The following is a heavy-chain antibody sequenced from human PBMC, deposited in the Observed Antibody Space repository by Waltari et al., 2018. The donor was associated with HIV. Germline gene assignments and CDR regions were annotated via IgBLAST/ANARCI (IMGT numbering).Heavy chain of an antibody. CDR2: INPNSGGT. D-gene: IGHD2-8*01. CDR3: ARGESHRYCTNGVCPAGGMDV. J-gene: IGHJ6*02. CDR1: GYTFTGYY. V-gene: IGHV1-2*02. Sequence: QVQLVQSGAEVKKPGASVKVSCKASGYTFTGYYMHWVRQAPGQGLEWMGWINPNSGGTNYAQKFQGRVTMTRDTSISTAYMELSRLRSDDTAVYYCARGESHRYCTNGVCPAGGMDVWGQGTTVTVSS.